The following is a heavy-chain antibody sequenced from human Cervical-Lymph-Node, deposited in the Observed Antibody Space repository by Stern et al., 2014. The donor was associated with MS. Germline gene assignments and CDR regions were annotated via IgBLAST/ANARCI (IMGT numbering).Heavy chain of an antibody. Sequence: VQLVESGGGVVQPGRSLRLSCATSGFTFSRYAMHWVRPAPGKGLEWLAVTSYDEKNENYADSVRGRFTISRDSSKKTLYLQMNSLRIEDTAVYYCVPGSGAFDSWGQGTLVTVSS. CDR1: GFTFSRYA. CDR3: VPGSGAFDS. V-gene: IGHV3-30*03. CDR2: TSYDEKNE. J-gene: IGHJ4*02. D-gene: IGHD3-10*01.